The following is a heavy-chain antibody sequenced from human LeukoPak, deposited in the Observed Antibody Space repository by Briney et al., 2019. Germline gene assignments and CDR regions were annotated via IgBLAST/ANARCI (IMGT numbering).Heavy chain of an antibody. CDR1: GYTFTDKY. D-gene: IGHD1-14*01. CDR2: MHPNTGDT. Sequence: ASVNVSCKTSGYTFTDKYIHWVRQAPGLGLECMGWMHPNTGDTVYVQKFQGRVTFTRDTSISTAYMELHRLGSDDTAVYFCVRDLTNPASGDYWGQGTLVTVSS. J-gene: IGHJ4*02. V-gene: IGHV1-2*02. CDR3: VRDLTNPASGDY.